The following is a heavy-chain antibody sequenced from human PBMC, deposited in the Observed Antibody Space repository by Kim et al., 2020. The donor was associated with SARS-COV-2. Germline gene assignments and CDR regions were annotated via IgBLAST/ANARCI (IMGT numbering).Heavy chain of an antibody. V-gene: IGHV4-59*01. CDR3: ARGPIAVAPYYYYGMD. J-gene: IGHJ6*01. CDR1: GVSIGNYY. Sequence: SETLSLTCTVSGVSIGNYYWSWIRQPPGKGLEWIGYINYSGSTNYNPSLKSRVTISVDTSKNQFSLKLSSVTAADTAVYYCARGPIAVAPYYYYGMD. D-gene: IGHD6-19*01. CDR2: INYSGST.